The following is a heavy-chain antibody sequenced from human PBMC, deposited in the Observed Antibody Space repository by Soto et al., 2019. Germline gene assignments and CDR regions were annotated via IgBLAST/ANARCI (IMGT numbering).Heavy chain of an antibody. V-gene: IGHV3-73*02. D-gene: IGHD1-26*01. CDR1: GFNLSGST. Sequence: EVQLVESGGGLVQPGGSLKLSCVASGFNLSGSTMYWVRQASGKGLEWVGRIRSKPNNYATAYAASVKGRFTISRDDSKTTAYLQMNSLKTEDTAVYYCTRPGYSSDDVDVWGQGTTVTVSS. J-gene: IGHJ6*02. CDR2: IRSKPNNYAT. CDR3: TRPGYSSDDVDV.